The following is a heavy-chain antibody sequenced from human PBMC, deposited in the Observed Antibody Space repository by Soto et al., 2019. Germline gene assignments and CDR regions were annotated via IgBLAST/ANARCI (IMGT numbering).Heavy chain of an antibody. CDR1: GFTFGIHA. CDR3: GKGSAATNYFYYATDV. Sequence: GGSRRLSCAASGFTFGIHAMIWVRQAPGKGLEWVSFISASGGSTYYADSVKGRFTISRDNSKKTLYLQMNSLSGEDTAVYYCGKGSAATNYFYYATDVWGQGTTVTV. CDR2: ISASGGST. J-gene: IGHJ6*02. D-gene: IGHD2-15*01. V-gene: IGHV3-23*01.